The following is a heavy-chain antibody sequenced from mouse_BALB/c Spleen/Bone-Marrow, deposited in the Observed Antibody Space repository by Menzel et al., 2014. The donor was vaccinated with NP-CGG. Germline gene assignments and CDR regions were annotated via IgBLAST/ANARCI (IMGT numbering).Heavy chain of an antibody. D-gene: IGHD2-14*01. CDR1: GFNIKDTY. J-gene: IGHJ3*01. Sequence: EVQLQESGAELVKPGASVKLSCTASGFNIKDTYMHWVKQRPEQGLEWIGRIDPANGNTKYDPKFQGKATITADTSSNTASLQLRSLTSEDTAVYYCVLYRYDGPGFASWGQGPLFPVSA. CDR2: IDPANGNT. CDR3: VLYRYDGPGFAS. V-gene: IGHV14-3*02.